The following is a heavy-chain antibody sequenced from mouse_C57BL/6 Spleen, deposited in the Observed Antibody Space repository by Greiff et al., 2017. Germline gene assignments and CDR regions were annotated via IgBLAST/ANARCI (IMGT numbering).Heavy chain of an antibody. CDR3: ARSGGLRRNNWYFDV. J-gene: IGHJ1*03. CDR1: GYTFTSYD. V-gene: IGHV1-85*01. D-gene: IGHD2-4*01. CDR2: IYPRDGST. Sequence: QVQLQQSGPELVKPGASVKLSCKASGYTFTSYDINWVKQRPGQGLEWIGWIYPRDGSTKYNEKFKGKATLTVDTSSSTAYMELHCLTSEDSAVYFCARSGGLRRNNWYFDVWGTGPTVTVSS.